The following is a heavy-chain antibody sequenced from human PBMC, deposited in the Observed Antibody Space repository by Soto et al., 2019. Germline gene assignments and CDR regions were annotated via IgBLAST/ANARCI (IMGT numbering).Heavy chain of an antibody. D-gene: IGHD6-19*01. CDR1: GFSLSDNAVA. V-gene: IGHV2-5*02. J-gene: IGHJ4*02. CDR2: VFWDGVR. Sequence: QITLRESGPTLVKPTQTLTLTCTFSGFSLSDNAVAVGWIRQPPGKALEWLALVFWDGVRHYSPSLKGRVTIRKDTAENQVVLTMTDLDPVDTATYYCAHGSGWLSDYWGQGILVPVSS. CDR3: AHGSGWLSDY.